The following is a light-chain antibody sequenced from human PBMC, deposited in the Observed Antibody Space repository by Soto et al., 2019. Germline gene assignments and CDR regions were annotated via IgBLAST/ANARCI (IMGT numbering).Light chain of an antibody. CDR2: GAS. J-gene: IGKJ1*01. V-gene: IGKV3-20*01. CDR1: QSVSSSY. Sequence: EIVLTQSPGTLSLSPGERATLSCRASQSVSSSYLAWYQQKPGQAPRLLIYGASSRATGIPERFSGSGSGTYFTLTISSLEPEDFAVYYCQEYGRSPRTFGQGTKVEIK. CDR3: QEYGRSPRT.